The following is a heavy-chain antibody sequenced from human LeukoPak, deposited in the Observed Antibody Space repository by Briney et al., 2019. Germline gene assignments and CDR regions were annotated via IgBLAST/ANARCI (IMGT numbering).Heavy chain of an antibody. CDR2: IYYTGNT. CDR3: ARGGTLFTYFDS. V-gene: IGHV4-4*07. CDR1: GGSTSDYY. Sequence: SETLSLTCSVSGGSTSDYYWNWLRQPAGQGLEWLGRIYYTGNTAYNPSLESRLTMSLDTAKNQFSLKVTSVTAADTAVYYCARGGTLFTYFDSWGQGTLVTVSS. D-gene: IGHD3-10*02. J-gene: IGHJ4*02.